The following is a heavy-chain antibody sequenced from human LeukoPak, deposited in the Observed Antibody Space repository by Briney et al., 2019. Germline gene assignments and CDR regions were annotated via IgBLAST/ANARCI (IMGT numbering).Heavy chain of an antibody. J-gene: IGHJ4*02. CDR3: AKAAKYYYDSSGYLDY. Sequence: GRSLRLSRAASGFTFDDYAMHWVWQAPGKGLEWVSGISWNSGSIGYADSVKGRFTISRDNAKNSLYLQMNSLRAEDTALYYCAKAAKYYYDSSGYLDYWGQGTLVTASS. CDR2: ISWNSGSI. CDR1: GFTFDDYA. D-gene: IGHD3-22*01. V-gene: IGHV3-9*01.